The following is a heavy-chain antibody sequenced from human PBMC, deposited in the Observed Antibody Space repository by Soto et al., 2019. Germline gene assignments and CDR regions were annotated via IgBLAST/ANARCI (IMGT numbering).Heavy chain of an antibody. J-gene: IGHJ4*02. CDR2: ISGDNGNT. CDR3: ARDQGGSYYVAIDY. CDR1: GYTFKNYG. D-gene: IGHD1-26*01. Sequence: GASVKVSCKASGYTFKNYGISWVRQAPGQGLEWMGWISGDNGNTNCAQKLQGRVTLTTDTSTSTAYMEVRSLRSDDTAVYYCARDQGGSYYVAIDYWGQGTLVTVSS. V-gene: IGHV1-18*04.